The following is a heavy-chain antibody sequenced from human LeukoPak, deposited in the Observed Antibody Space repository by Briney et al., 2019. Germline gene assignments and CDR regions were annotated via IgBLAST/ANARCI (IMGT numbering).Heavy chain of an antibody. CDR2: INHSGST. V-gene: IGHV4-34*01. J-gene: IGHJ4*02. CDR3: AREGSHDYDILTGYYFY. Sequence: SETLSLTCAVYGGSFSGYYWSWIRQPPGKGLEWIGEINHSGSTNYNPSLKSRVTISVDTSKNQFSLKLSSVTAADTAVYYCAREGSHDYDILTGYYFYWGQGTLVTVSS. D-gene: IGHD3-9*01. CDR1: GGSFSGYY.